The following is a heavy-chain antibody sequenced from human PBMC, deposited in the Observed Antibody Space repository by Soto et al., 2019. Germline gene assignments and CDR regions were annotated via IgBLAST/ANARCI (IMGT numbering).Heavy chain of an antibody. V-gene: IGHV5-10-1*01. D-gene: IGHD4-17*01. CDR1: GYSFTSYW. CDR3: ARRANGDFDF. Sequence: PGESLKISCTVSGYSFTSYWISWVRQMPGKGLEWMGRIDPSDSYTNYSPSFQCYVTISSDKSISTAYLQWSSLQASDTAMYYCARRANGDFDFWGQGTLVTVSS. CDR2: IDPSDSYT. J-gene: IGHJ4*02.